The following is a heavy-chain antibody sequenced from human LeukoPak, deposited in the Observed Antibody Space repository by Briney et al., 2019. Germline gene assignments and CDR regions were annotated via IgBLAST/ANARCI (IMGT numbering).Heavy chain of an antibody. D-gene: IGHD6-6*01. CDR2: IYYSGST. Sequence: SETLSLTCSVSGDDMTTHYWGWIRQPPGKGLEWIGSIYYSGSTYCNPSLKSRLAISVDTSKNQFSLKLSSVTATDTAVYYCARRGAARPGEFDYRGQGTLVTVSS. J-gene: IGHJ4*02. V-gene: IGHV4-39*01. CDR3: ARRGAARPGEFDY. CDR1: GDDMTTHY.